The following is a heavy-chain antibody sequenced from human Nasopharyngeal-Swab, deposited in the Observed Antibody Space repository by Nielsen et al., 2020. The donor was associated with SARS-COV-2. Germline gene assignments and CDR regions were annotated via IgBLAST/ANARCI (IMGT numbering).Heavy chain of an antibody. CDR1: GGSMTSNNYY. J-gene: IGHJ5*02. V-gene: IGHV4-39*07. CDR2: IYYNGIT. CDR3: ARAIKIFGAVVGSFDP. D-gene: IGHD3-3*01. Sequence: SETLSLTCSVSGGSMTSNNYYWGWIRQPPEKGLEWIGNIYYNGITYYNPSLKSRVTISLDTSKSQFSLKLTSVTAADTAVYYCARAIKIFGAVVGSFDPWGQGTLVTVPS.